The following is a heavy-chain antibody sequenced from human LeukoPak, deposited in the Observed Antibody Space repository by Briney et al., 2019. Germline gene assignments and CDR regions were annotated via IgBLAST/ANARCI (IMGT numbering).Heavy chain of an antibody. J-gene: IGHJ4*02. CDR1: GFTFTNHW. CDR3: ARGDRTSTHFDF. D-gene: IGHD1-1*01. V-gene: IGHV5-51*01. Sequence: GESLKISCQCSGFTFTNHWIGWVRQMPGKGLEWMGIIHPGESDTIYSPPFQGQVIISADRSVSTAYLQWTSLKAPETAMYFCARGDRTSTHFDFWGQGTLVTVSS. CDR2: IHPGESDT.